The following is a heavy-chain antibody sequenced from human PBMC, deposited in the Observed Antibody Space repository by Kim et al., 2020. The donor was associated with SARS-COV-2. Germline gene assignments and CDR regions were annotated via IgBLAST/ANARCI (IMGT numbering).Heavy chain of an antibody. J-gene: IGHJ5*02. CDR1: GYTFTSSH. V-gene: IGHV1-46*03. CDR3: ARGTWGGGGWGYGSGQYNRFDP. Sequence: ASVKVSCKSSGYTFTSSHIQWVRQAPGQGLEWMGVINPSGGSTTYAQKLQGRVIMTRDTYTGTVYMELSSLRSEDTALYYCARGTWGGGGWGYGSGQYNRFDPWGQGTLVTVSS. CDR2: INPSGGST. D-gene: IGHD3-10*01.